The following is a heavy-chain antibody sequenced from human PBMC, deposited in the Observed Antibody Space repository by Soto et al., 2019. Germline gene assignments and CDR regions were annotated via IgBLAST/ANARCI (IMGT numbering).Heavy chain of an antibody. CDR2: ISYDGSNK. CDR1: GFTFSSYG. J-gene: IGHJ4*02. CDR3: AKTEGGSGAFDY. Sequence: QVQLVESGGGVVQPGRSLRLSCAASGFTFSSYGMHWVRQAPGKGLEWVAVISYDGSNKYYADSVKGRFTISRDNSKNTLYLRMNSLRAEDTAVYYCAKTEGGSGAFDYWGQGTLVTVSS. V-gene: IGHV3-30*18. D-gene: IGHD1-26*01.